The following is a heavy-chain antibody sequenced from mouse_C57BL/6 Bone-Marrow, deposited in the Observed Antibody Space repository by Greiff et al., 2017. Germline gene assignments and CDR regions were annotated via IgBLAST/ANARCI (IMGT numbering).Heavy chain of an antibody. D-gene: IGHD2-1*01. CDR1: GFTFSSYA. CDR2: ISSGGDYI. CDR3: TRDEIYYGNFYAMDY. J-gene: IGHJ4*01. Sequence: EVKLVESGEGLVKPGGSLKLSCAASGFTFSSYAMSWVRQTPEKRLEWVAYISSGGDYIYYADTVKGRFTISRDNARNTLYLQMSSLKSEDTAMYYCTRDEIYYGNFYAMDYWGQGTSVTVSS. V-gene: IGHV5-9-1*02.